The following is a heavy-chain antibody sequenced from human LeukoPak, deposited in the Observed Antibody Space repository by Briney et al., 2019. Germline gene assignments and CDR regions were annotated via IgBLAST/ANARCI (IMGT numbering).Heavy chain of an antibody. J-gene: IGHJ4*02. V-gene: IGHV4-4*07. Sequence: SETLSLTCTVSGGSISSNYWSWIRQPAGKGLEWIGRIYTSGSTNYNPSLKSRVTMSVDTSKNQFSLKLSSVTAADTAVYYCGREAIVGATTFDYWGQGTLVTVSS. CDR1: GGSISSNY. D-gene: IGHD1-26*01. CDR2: IYTSGST. CDR3: GREAIVGATTFDY.